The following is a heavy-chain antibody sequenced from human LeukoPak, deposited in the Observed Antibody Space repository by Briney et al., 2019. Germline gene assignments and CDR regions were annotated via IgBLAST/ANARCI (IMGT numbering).Heavy chain of an antibody. CDR1: GFSFDDYD. J-gene: IGHJ4*02. Sequence: GGSLRLSCAASGFSFDDYDMHWVRQAPGKGLEWVSLIHRDGRTAYYADSVKGRFAISRDNSRTSLYLQINSLRTEDTALYHCAKTRRSGTEYGDFDHWGQGTLDTVSS. CDR2: IHRDGRTA. CDR3: AKTRRSGTEYGDFDH. D-gene: IGHD1-26*01. V-gene: IGHV3-43*02.